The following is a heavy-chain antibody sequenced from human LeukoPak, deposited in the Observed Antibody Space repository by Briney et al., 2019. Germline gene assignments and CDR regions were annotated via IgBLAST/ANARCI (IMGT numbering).Heavy chain of an antibody. V-gene: IGHV5-51*01. D-gene: IGHD4-11*01. CDR1: GYSFTSYW. Sequence: GESLKISCKGSGYSFTSYWIGWVRQMPGKGLEWMRIIYPGDSDTRYSPSFQGQVTISADKSISTAYLQWSSLKASDTAMYYCARHLGNSNNYYYYMDVWGKGTTVTASS. CDR3: ARHLGNSNNYYYYMDV. CDR2: IYPGDSDT. J-gene: IGHJ6*03.